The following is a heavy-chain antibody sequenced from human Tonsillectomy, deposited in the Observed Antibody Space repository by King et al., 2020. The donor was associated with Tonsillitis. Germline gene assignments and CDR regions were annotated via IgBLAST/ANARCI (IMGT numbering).Heavy chain of an antibody. V-gene: IGHV4-4*07. CDR3: ARAKYYGAGSFPNDAFDM. J-gene: IGHJ3*02. CDR2: VYTSGHI. D-gene: IGHD3-10*01. CDR1: GGPISSYY. Sequence: VQLQESGPGLGKPSETLSLTCTVSGGPISSYYWNWIRQSAGKGLEWIGRVYTSGHITYNPSLKSRVIMSVDTSKNQVSLRLSSVTAADTAVYYCARAKYYGAGSFPNDAFDMWGQGTMVTVSS.